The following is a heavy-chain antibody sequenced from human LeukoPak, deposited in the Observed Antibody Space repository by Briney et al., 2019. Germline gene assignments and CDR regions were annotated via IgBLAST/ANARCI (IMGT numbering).Heavy chain of an antibody. Sequence: TSETLSLTCTVSGGSISSSSYYWGWIRQPPGKGLEGIGSIYYSGSTYDNPSLKSRVTMSVDTSKNQFSLKLSSVTAADTAVYYCARTGYSSSWHYWGQGTLVTVSS. D-gene: IGHD6-13*01. CDR2: IYYSGST. V-gene: IGHV4-39*01. CDR3: ARTGYSSSWHY. CDR1: GGSISSSSYY. J-gene: IGHJ4*02.